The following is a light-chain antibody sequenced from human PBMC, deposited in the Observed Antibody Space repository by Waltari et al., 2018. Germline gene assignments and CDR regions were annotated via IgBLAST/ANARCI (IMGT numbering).Light chain of an antibody. CDR3: GTWDSSLSGAV. CDR1: SSNIGNNY. Sequence: QSVLTQPPSVSAAPGQRVTISCSGGSSNIGNNYVSWYRQFPGTAPKLLIYENTGRPSGIPGRFSGSKSGTSATLDITGLQVGDEADYYCGTWDSSLSGAVFGGGTHLTVL. CDR2: ENT. J-gene: IGLJ7*01. V-gene: IGLV1-51*02.